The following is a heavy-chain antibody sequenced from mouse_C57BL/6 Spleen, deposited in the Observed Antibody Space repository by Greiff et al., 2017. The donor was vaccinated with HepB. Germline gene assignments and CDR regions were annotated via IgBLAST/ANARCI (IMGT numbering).Heavy chain of an antibody. Sequence: VQLQQSGPELVKPGASVKISCKASGYSFTGYYMNWVKQSPEKSLEWIGEINPSTGGTTYNQKFKAKATLTVDKSSSTAYMQRKSLTSEDSAVYYCARGIYYYGSSPAWFAYWGQGTLVTVSA. CDR1: GYSFTGYY. CDR2: INPSTGGT. CDR3: ARGIYYYGSSPAWFAY. D-gene: IGHD1-1*01. V-gene: IGHV1-42*01. J-gene: IGHJ3*01.